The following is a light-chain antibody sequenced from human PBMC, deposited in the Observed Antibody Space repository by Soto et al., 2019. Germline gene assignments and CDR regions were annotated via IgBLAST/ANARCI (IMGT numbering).Light chain of an antibody. CDR1: QSVSSN. Sequence: IGMSKSLATLSVSQRERATLSCRASQSVSSNLAWYQQKPGQAPRLLIYGASTRATGIPARFSGSGSGTEFTLTISILQSEDFAVYCCQQYINLRPFCQGAKVDI. V-gene: IGKV3-15*01. J-gene: IGKJ1*01. CDR2: GAS. CDR3: QQYINLRP.